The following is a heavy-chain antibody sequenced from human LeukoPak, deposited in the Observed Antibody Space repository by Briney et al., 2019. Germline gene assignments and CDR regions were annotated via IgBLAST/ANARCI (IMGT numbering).Heavy chain of an antibody. J-gene: IGHJ4*02. CDR2: IYTSGST. V-gene: IGHV4-61*09. D-gene: IGHD2-2*01. CDR3: ARRAAADGSVIDY. CDR1: GGSISSGSYY. Sequence: SETLSLTCTVSGGSISSGSYYWSWIRQPAGKGLEWIGHIYTSGSTNYNPSLKSRVTISVDTSKNQFSLKLSSVTAADTAVYYCARRAAADGSVIDYWGQGTLVTVSS.